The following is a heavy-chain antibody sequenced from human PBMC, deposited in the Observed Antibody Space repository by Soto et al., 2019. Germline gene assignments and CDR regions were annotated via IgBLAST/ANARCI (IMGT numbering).Heavy chain of an antibody. CDR2: ISSSSYI. CDR3: ARSDIVATIYGMDV. CDR1: GFTFSSYS. J-gene: IGHJ6*02. V-gene: IGHV3-21*01. Sequence: PGGSLRLSCAASGFTFSSYSMNWVRQAPGKGLEWVSSISSSSYIYYADSVKGRFTISRDNAKNSLYLQMNSLRAEDTAVYYCARSDIVATIYGMDVWGQGTTVTVSS. D-gene: IGHD5-12*01.